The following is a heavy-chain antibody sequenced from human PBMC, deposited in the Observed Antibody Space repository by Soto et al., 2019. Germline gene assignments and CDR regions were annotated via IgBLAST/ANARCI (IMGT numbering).Heavy chain of an antibody. CDR3: AGGGSIAARPDAFDI. CDR1: GYTFTGYY. J-gene: IGHJ3*02. D-gene: IGHD6-6*01. V-gene: IGHV1-2*04. Sequence: GESLKISCKASGYTFTGYYMHWVRQAPGQGLEWMGWINPNSGGTNYAQKFQGWVTMTRDTSISTAYMELSRLRSDDTAVYYCAGGGSIAARPDAFDIWGQGTMVTVSS. CDR2: INPNSGGT.